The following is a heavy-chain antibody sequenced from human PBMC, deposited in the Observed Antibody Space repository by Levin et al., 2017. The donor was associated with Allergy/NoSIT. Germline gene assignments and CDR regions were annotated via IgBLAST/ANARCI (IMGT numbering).Heavy chain of an antibody. CDR3: AKEGGGFDGDYLDY. CDR2: ISWNSGSI. D-gene: IGHD3-16*01. V-gene: IGHV3-9*01. J-gene: IGHJ4*02. CDR1: GFTFDDYA. Sequence: PGGSLRLSCAASGFTFDDYAMHWVRQAPGKGLEWVSGISWNSGSIGYADSVKGRFTISRDNAKNSLYLQMNSLRAEDTALYYCAKEGGGFDGDYLDYWGQGTLVTVSS.